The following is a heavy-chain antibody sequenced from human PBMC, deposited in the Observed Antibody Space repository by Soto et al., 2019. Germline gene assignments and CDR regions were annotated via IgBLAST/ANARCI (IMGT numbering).Heavy chain of an antibody. CDR3: ARDRARPGIAVAGTYFDY. Sequence: GGSLILSCAASGFTFSSYAMSWVRQAPGKGLEWVSSIGNSGGDTYYADPVKGRFTISRDNSKNTLYLQMNSLRAEDTAVYYCARDRARPGIAVAGTYFDYWGQGTLVTVSS. CDR1: GFTFSSYA. CDR2: IGNSGGDT. J-gene: IGHJ4*02. D-gene: IGHD6-19*01. V-gene: IGHV3-23*01.